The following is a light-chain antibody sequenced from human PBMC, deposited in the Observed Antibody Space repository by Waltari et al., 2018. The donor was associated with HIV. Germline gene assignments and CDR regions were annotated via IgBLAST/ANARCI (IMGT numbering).Light chain of an antibody. CDR1: KLGDKY. CDR2: EDN. Sequence: SYELAQPPSVSVSLGQTASISCSGDKLGDKYVSWYSQRPGQSPVLVIYEDNKRPSGIPERFSGSNSGDTGTLTISGTQAVDEADYYCQAWDSGTVVVGGGTKLTVL. J-gene: IGLJ2*01. CDR3: QAWDSGTVV. V-gene: IGLV3-1*01.